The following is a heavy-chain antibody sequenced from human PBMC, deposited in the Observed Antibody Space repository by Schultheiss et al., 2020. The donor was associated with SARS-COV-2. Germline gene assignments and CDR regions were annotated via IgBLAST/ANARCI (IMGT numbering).Heavy chain of an antibody. V-gene: IGHV4-31*03. CDR2: IYYSGST. D-gene: IGHD1-26*01. Sequence: SQTLSLTCTVSGGSISSSSYYWSWIRQHPGKGLEWIGYIYYSGSTNYNPSLKSRVTISVDTSKNQFSLKLSSVTAADTAVYYCARDRVGATLLFDYWGQGTLVTVSS. J-gene: IGHJ4*02. CDR1: GGSISSSSYY. CDR3: ARDRVGATLLFDY.